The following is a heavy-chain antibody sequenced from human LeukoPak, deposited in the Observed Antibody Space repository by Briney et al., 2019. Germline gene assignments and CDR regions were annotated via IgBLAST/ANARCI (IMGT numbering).Heavy chain of an antibody. CDR2: IYPGDSDT. D-gene: IGHD6-19*01. CDR1: GYSFSTYW. V-gene: IGHV5-51*01. CDR3: ARWRIAVAGTKGFDY. J-gene: IGHJ4*02. Sequence: GESLKISCKGSGYSFSTYWIGWVRQMPGQGLEWVGIIYPGDSDTRYSPSFQGQVTISADKSISTAYLQWSSLKASDTAMYYCARWRIAVAGTKGFDYWGQGTLVTVSS.